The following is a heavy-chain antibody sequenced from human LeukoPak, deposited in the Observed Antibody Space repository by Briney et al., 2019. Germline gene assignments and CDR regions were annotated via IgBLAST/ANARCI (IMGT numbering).Heavy chain of an antibody. J-gene: IGHJ4*02. Sequence: SETLSLTCTVSGGSIRSGSDYWSWIRQPAVKGLEWMGRIHTTGNTNYNPSLKSRVTIAVDTSKNQFSLKLSSVTAADTAVYYCARGVVIAPQTFDYWGQGTLVPVSS. CDR1: GGSIRSGSDY. CDR3: ARGVVIAPQTFDY. V-gene: IGHV4-61*02. CDR2: IHTTGNT. D-gene: IGHD2-21*01.